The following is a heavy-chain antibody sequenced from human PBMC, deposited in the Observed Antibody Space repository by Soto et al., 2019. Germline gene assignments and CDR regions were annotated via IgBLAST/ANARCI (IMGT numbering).Heavy chain of an antibody. J-gene: IGHJ4*02. CDR1: GFTFSSYA. Sequence: GGSLRLSCAASGFTFSSYAMHWVRQAPGKGLEWVAVISYDGSNKYYADSVKGRFTISRDNSKNTLYLQMNSLRAEDTAVYYCASGYDSSGYLIDYWGQGTLVTVSS. V-gene: IGHV3-30-3*01. CDR3: ASGYDSSGYLIDY. D-gene: IGHD3-22*01. CDR2: ISYDGSNK.